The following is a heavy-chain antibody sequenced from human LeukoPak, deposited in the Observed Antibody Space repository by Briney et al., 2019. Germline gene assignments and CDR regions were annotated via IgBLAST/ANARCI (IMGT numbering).Heavy chain of an antibody. CDR1: GFTFSSYA. V-gene: IGHV3-64*02. J-gene: IGHJ4*02. D-gene: IGHD2-2*01. CDR3: ARRYCSSTSCSPFDY. CDR2: ISSDGGST. Sequence: GGSLRLSCAASGFTFSSYAMHWVRQAPGKGLQYVSAISSDGGSTYYADSVKGRFTISRDNSKNTLYLQMGSLRVEDMAVYYCARRYCSSTSCSPFDYWGQGTLVTVSS.